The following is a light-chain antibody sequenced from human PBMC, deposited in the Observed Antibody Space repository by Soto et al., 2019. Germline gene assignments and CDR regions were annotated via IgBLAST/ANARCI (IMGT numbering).Light chain of an antibody. V-gene: IGLV2-14*03. CDR3: SSYTTSNTRQLV. CDR1: SSDVGGYNY. CDR2: DVT. Sequence: QSALTQPASVSGSPGQSITISCTGTSSDVGGYNYVSWYQHHPGKAPKLIIYDVTNRPSGVSNPFSGSKSGNTASLTISGLQPEDEADYYCSSYTTSNTRQLVFGTGTKVPVL. J-gene: IGLJ1*01.